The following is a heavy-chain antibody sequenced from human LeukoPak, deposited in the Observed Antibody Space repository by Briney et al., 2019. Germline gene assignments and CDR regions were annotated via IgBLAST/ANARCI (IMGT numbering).Heavy chain of an antibody. CDR1: GFIFSNYG. CDR2: IRYDGSDK. J-gene: IGHJ4*02. V-gene: IGHV3-30*02. Sequence: GGSLRLSCAASGFIFSNYGIHWVRQAPGKGLEWVAFIRYDGSDKYYADSVKGRFTISRDNSKNTLYLQMNSLRGEDTAVYYCARETSDNFDYWGQGTLVTVSS. CDR3: ARETSDNFDY.